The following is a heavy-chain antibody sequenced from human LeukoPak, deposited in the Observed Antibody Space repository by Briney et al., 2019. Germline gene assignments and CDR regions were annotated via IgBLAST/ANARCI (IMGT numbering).Heavy chain of an antibody. Sequence: PGGSLRLSCAASGFTFSSYAMSWVRQAPGKGLEWVSAISGSGGSTYYADSVKGRFTISRDNSKNTLYLQMNSLRAEDTAVYYCARVKSGYDTYYFDYWGQGTLVTVSS. V-gene: IGHV3-23*01. CDR1: GFTFSSYA. D-gene: IGHD5-12*01. CDR2: ISGSGGST. CDR3: ARVKSGYDTYYFDY. J-gene: IGHJ4*02.